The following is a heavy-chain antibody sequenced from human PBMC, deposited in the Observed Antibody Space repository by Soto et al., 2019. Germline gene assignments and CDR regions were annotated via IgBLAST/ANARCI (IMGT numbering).Heavy chain of an antibody. Sequence: GGSLRLSCAASGFTFSSYWMSWVRQAPGKGLEWVANIKQDGSEKYYVDSVKGRFTISRDNAKNSLYLQMNSLRAEDTAVYYCARWGHSWYSYYFDYWGQGTLVTISS. V-gene: IGHV3-7*03. D-gene: IGHD2-15*01. CDR2: IKQDGSEK. CDR3: ARWGHSWYSYYFDY. J-gene: IGHJ4*02. CDR1: GFTFSSYW.